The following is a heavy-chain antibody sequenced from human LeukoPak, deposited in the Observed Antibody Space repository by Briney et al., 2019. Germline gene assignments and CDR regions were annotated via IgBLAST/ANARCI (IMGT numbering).Heavy chain of an antibody. Sequence: ASVKVSCKGSGYKFSNYGISWVRQAPGQGLEWMGWISAYNGNTNYAQKLQGRVTMTTDTSTSTAYMELRSLRSDDTAVYYCARVLGIAAAGRADYWGQGTLVTVSS. CDR2: ISAYNGNT. CDR3: ARVLGIAAAGRADY. D-gene: IGHD6-13*01. V-gene: IGHV1-18*01. J-gene: IGHJ4*02. CDR1: GYKFSNYG.